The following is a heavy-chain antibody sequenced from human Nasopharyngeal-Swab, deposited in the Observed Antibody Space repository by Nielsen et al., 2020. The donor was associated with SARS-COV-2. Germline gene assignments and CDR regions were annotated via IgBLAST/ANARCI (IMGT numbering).Heavy chain of an antibody. V-gene: IGHV3-7*01. CDR3: ARSLYYYYDSSGYSL. D-gene: IGHD3-22*01. CDR2: IKQDGSEK. CDR1: GFTFSSYW. J-gene: IGHJ4*02. Sequence: GESLKISCAASGFTFSSYWMSWVREAPGKGLGWVANIKQDGSEKYYVDSVKGRFTISRDNAKNSLYLQMNSLRAEDTAVYYCARSLYYYYDSSGYSLWGQGTLVTVSS.